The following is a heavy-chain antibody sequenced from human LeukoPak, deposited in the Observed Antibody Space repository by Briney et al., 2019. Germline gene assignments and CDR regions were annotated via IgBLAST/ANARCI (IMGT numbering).Heavy chain of an antibody. CDR2: ISGSGGST. Sequence: GGSLRLSCAASGFTFSSYAMSWVRQAPGKGLEWVSAISGSGGSTYYADSVKGRFTIPRDNSKNTLYLQMNSLRAEDTAVYYCANRGLYCSSTSCYKRTDYWGQGTLVTVSS. D-gene: IGHD2-2*02. CDR1: GFTFSSYA. CDR3: ANRGLYCSSTSCYKRTDY. J-gene: IGHJ4*02. V-gene: IGHV3-23*01.